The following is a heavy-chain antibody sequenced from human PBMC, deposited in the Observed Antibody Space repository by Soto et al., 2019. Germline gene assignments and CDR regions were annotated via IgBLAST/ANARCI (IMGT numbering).Heavy chain of an antibody. J-gene: IGHJ4*02. CDR1: GVSISSYY. Sequence: ETLSLTCPVSGVSISSYYWSWIRQPPGKGLEWIGYIYYSGSINYNPSLKSRVTISVDTSKNQFSLKLTSVTAADAAVYYCARRIRSSWYSYWGQGTLVTVYS. CDR3: ARRIRSSWYSY. D-gene: IGHD6-13*01. CDR2: IYYSGSI. V-gene: IGHV4-59*01.